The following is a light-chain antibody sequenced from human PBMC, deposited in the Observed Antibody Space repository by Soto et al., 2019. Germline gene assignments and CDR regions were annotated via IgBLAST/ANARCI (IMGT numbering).Light chain of an antibody. CDR3: SSYVTGNSLI. CDR2: ELS. V-gene: IGLV2-8*01. J-gene: IGLJ2*01. CDR1: SRDVGGHDY. Sequence: QSALTQPPSASGSPGQSVTISCTGISRDVGGHDYVSWYQQHPGKAPKLMIYELSKRPSGVPDRFSGSKSGNTASLTVSGLQAEDEADYYCSSYVTGNSLIFGGGTKVTVL.